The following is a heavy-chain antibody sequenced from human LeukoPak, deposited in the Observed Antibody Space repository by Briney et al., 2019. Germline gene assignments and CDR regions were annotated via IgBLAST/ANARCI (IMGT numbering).Heavy chain of an antibody. Sequence: SETLSLTCAVYGGSFSGYYWSWIRQPPGKGLEWIGEINHSGSTNYNPSLKSRVTISVDTSKNQFSLKLSSVTAADTAVYYCARGRYYDSSGYYYRGGRLYYFDYWGQGTLVIVSS. CDR2: INHSGST. CDR3: ARGRYYDSSGYYYRGGRLYYFDY. CDR1: GGSFSGYY. D-gene: IGHD3-22*01. V-gene: IGHV4-34*01. J-gene: IGHJ4*02.